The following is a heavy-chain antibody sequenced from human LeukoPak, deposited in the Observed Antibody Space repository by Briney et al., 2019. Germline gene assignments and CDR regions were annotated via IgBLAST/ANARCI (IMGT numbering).Heavy chain of an antibody. CDR2: IIPILGIA. CDR1: GGTFSSYA. Sequence: VASVKVSCKASGGTFSSYAISWVRQAPGQGLEWMGRIIPILGIANYAQKFQGRVTITADKSTSTAYMELSSLRSEDTAVYYCARDLNGGYDPWYFDYWGQGTLVTVSS. V-gene: IGHV1-69*04. D-gene: IGHD5-12*01. CDR3: ARDLNGGYDPWYFDY. J-gene: IGHJ4*02.